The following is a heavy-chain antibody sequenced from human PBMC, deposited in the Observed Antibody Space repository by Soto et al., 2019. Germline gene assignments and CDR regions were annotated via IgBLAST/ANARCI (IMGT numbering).Heavy chain of an antibody. D-gene: IGHD2-21*01. CDR1: GGSITSTSYY. V-gene: IGHV4-39*02. Sequence: SETLSLTCTVSGGSITSTSYYWGWIRQPPGKRLEWIGTIYYTGTTYYNPSLKSRVTISVDASNSNLSLRLSTVTAADTAVYYCARVQAITGPPEDAFDVWGQGTMVTVSS. CDR3: ARVQAITGPPEDAFDV. J-gene: IGHJ3*01. CDR2: IYYTGTT.